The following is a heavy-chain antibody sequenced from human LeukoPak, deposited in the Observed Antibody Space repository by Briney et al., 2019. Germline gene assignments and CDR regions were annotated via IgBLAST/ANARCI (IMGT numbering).Heavy chain of an antibody. V-gene: IGHV4-34*01. Sequence: PSETLSLTCGVYGGSFSGYYWSWIRQPPGKGLEWIGEINRSGSSNYNPSLKSRVTISVDTSKNQFSLKLSSVTAADTAVYYCARGVYCSGGSCYRPLDYWGQGTLVTVSS. CDR2: INRSGSS. J-gene: IGHJ4*02. CDR3: ARGVYCSGGSCYRPLDY. CDR1: GGSFSGYY. D-gene: IGHD2-15*01.